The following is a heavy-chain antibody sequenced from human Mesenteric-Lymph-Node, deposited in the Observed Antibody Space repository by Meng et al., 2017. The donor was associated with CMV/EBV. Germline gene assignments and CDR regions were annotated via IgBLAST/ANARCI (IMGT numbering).Heavy chain of an antibody. Sequence: GESLKISCAVSGFTFSSYWMHWVRQTPGKGLVWVSRIHSDGSRTSYADSVKGRFTISRDNANKTLYLQMNSLTAEDTAVYYCARGNFYGMDVWGQGTTVTVSS. CDR2: IHSDGSRT. CDR3: ARGNFYGMDV. CDR1: GFTFSSYW. D-gene: IGHD1-7*01. J-gene: IGHJ6*02. V-gene: IGHV3-74*01.